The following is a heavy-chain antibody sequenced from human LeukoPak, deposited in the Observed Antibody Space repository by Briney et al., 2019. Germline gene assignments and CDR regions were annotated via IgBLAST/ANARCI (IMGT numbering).Heavy chain of an antibody. J-gene: IGHJ6*02. CDR1: GGTFSSYA. CDR3: RTTVTTEYYYYGMDV. D-gene: IGHD4-17*01. V-gene: IGHV1-24*01. Sequence: ASVKVSCKASGGTFSSYAISWVRQAPGQGLEWMGGFDPEDGETIYAQKFQGRVTMTEDTSTDTAYMELSSLRSEDTAVYYCRTTVTTEYYYYGMDVWGQGTTVTVSS. CDR2: FDPEDGET.